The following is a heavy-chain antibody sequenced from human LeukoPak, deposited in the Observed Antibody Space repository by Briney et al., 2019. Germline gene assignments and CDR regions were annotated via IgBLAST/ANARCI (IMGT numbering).Heavy chain of an antibody. CDR1: GGTFSSYA. J-gene: IGHJ4*02. CDR2: IIPIFGTA. Sequence: SVKVSCKASGGTFSSYAISWVRQAPGQGLEWMGGIIPIFGTANYAQKFQGRVTITADESTSTAYMELSSLRAEDTAVYYCAKDLPLGYSGYRGFDYWGQGTLVTVSS. CDR3: AKDLPLGYSGYRGFDY. D-gene: IGHD5-12*01. V-gene: IGHV1-69*13.